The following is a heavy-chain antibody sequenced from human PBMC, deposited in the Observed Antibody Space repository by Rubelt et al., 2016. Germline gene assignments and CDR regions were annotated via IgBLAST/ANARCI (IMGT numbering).Heavy chain of an antibody. CDR3: ARADYYDSSGYHNWFDP. Sequence: QVQLQESGPGLVKPSQTLSLTCTVSGGSISSGGYYWSWIRQHPGQGLEWIGYIYYSGSTYYNPSLKSRVNISVDASKNQFSLKLSCVTAADTAVYYCARADYYDSSGYHNWFDPWGQGTLVTVSS. CDR2: IYYSGST. CDR1: GGSISSGGYY. D-gene: IGHD3-22*01. J-gene: IGHJ5*02. V-gene: IGHV4-31*03.